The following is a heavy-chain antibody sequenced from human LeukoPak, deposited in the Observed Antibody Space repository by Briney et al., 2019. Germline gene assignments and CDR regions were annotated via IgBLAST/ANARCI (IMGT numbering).Heavy chain of an antibody. Sequence: GRSLRLSCAASGFTFSSYGMHWVRQAPGKGLEWVAVIWYGGSNKYYADSVKGRFTISRVNSKNTLYMQMNSLGAEDTAVYYCARVAVSGPTGWFDSWGQGTLVIVSS. V-gene: IGHV3-33*08. CDR2: IWYGGSNK. CDR1: GFTFSSYG. CDR3: ARVAVSGPTGWFDS. D-gene: IGHD2-8*02. J-gene: IGHJ5*01.